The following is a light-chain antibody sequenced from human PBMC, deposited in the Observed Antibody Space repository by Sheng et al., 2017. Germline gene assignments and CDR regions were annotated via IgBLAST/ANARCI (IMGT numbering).Light chain of an antibody. CDR2: DAS. V-gene: IGKV1-33*01. J-gene: IGKJ4*01. CDR1: QDISNN. Sequence: DIQMTQSPSSLSASVGDRVTITCQASQDISNNLNWYQQKPGKAPKLLIYDASDLETGVPSNFSGSGFGTHFTFTISSLQLEDIATYYCQQYDNLPLTFGGGTKVQIK. CDR3: QQYDNLPLT.